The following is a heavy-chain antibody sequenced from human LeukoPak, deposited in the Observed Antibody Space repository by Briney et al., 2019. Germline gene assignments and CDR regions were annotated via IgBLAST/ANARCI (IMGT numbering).Heavy chain of an antibody. V-gene: IGHV3-48*03. CDR2: ISSSGSTI. J-gene: IGHJ6*03. CDR3: ARVGRPYDFWNGDYYYMDV. D-gene: IGHD3-3*01. Sequence: PGGSLRLSCAASGFTFSSYEMNWVRQAPGKGLEWVSYISSSGSTIYNADPVKGRFTISRDNAKNSLYLQMNSLRAEDTAVYYCARVGRPYDFWNGDYYYMDVWGKGITVTVSS. CDR1: GFTFSSYE.